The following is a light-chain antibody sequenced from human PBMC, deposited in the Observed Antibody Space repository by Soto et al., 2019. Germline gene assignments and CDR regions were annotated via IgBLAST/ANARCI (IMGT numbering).Light chain of an antibody. CDR2: DAS. V-gene: IGKV3-20*01. CDR1: QSVTNTY. CDR3: QQYGRSPGLFT. Sequence: EIVLAQSPGTLSLSPGERATLSCRASQSVTNTYLAWYQQKPGQAPRLLIYDASSRATGIPDRFSGSGSGTDFTLTISRLEPEDFAVYYCQQYGRSPGLFTFGPGTKSDIK. J-gene: IGKJ3*01.